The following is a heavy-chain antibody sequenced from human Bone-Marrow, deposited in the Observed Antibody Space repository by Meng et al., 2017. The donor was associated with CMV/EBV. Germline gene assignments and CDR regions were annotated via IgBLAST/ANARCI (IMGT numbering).Heavy chain of an antibody. J-gene: IGHJ4*02. CDR2: ISGSGGST. V-gene: IGHV3-23*01. CDR3: ANPVLRYSSSLMGFND. Sequence: GGSLRLSCAASGFTFSSYAMSWVRQAPGKGLEWVSAISGSGGSTYYADSVKGRFTISRDNSKNTLYLQMNSLRAEDTAVYHCANPVLRYSSSLMGFNDWGQGTLVTVSS. D-gene: IGHD6-6*01. CDR1: GFTFSSYA.